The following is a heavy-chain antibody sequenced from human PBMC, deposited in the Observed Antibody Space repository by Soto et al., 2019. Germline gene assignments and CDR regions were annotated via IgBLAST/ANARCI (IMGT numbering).Heavy chain of an antibody. J-gene: IGHJ4*02. CDR3: ARADMITFGGVIVIGLGYFDY. D-gene: IGHD3-16*02. CDR1: GGSFSGYY. Sequence: PSETLSLTCAVYGGSFSGYYWSWIRQPPGKGLEWIGEINHSGSTNYNPSLKSRVTISVDTSKNQFSLKLSSVTAADTAVYYCARADMITFGGVIVIGLGYFDYWGQGTLVTVSS. CDR2: INHSGST. V-gene: IGHV4-34*01.